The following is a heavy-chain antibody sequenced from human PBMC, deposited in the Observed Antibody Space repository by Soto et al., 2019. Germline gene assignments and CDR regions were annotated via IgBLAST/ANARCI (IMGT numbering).Heavy chain of an antibody. V-gene: IGHV4-34*01. Sequence: PSETLSLTCAVYGGSFSGYYWSWIRQPPGKGLEWIGEINHSGSTNYNPSLKSRVTISVDTSKNQFSLRLSSVTAADTAVYYCARTNYGDYFDYWGQGTLVTVSS. CDR2: INHSGST. D-gene: IGHD4-17*01. CDR1: GGSFSGYY. CDR3: ARTNYGDYFDY. J-gene: IGHJ4*02.